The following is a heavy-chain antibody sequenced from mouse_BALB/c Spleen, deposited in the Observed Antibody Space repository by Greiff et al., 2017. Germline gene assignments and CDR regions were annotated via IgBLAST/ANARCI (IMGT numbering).Heavy chain of an antibody. D-gene: IGHD1-1*01. Sequence: VQLQQSGPELVKPGASVKISCKASGYTFTDYNMHWVKQSHGKSLEWIGYIYPYNGGTGYNQKFKSKATLTVDNSSSTAYMELRSLTSEDSAVYYCARDYGSRRFDVWGAGTTVTVSS. CDR1: GYTFTDYN. V-gene: IGHV1S29*02. CDR2: IYPYNGGT. J-gene: IGHJ1*01. CDR3: ARDYGSRRFDV.